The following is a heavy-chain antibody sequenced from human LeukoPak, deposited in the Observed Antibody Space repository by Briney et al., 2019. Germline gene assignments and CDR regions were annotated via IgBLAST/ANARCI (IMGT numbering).Heavy chain of an antibody. CDR1: GYSISSGYY. Sequence: SETLSLTCTVSGYSISSGYYWGWIRQPPGKGLEWIGSIYHSGSTYYNPSLKSRVTISVDTSKNQFSLKLSSVTAADTAVYYCARVVFPSSALWFGELSLDYWGQGTLVTVSS. CDR3: ARVVFPSSALWFGELSLDY. J-gene: IGHJ4*02. V-gene: IGHV4-38-2*02. D-gene: IGHD3-10*01. CDR2: IYHSGST.